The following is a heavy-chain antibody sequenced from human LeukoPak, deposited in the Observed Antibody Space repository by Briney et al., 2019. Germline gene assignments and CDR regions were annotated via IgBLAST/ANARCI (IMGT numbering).Heavy chain of an antibody. V-gene: IGHV4-30-4*08. J-gene: IGHJ4*02. CDR3: ARSMIRGVLS. Sequence: SETLSLTCTVSGGSISSVDYYWSWIRQPPGKGLEWIGYIYYSGSTYYNPSLKSRVTISIDTSKNQFSLKLSPVTAADTAVYYCARSMIRGVLSWGQGTLVTVSS. CDR1: GGSISSVDYY. CDR2: IYYSGST. D-gene: IGHD3-10*01.